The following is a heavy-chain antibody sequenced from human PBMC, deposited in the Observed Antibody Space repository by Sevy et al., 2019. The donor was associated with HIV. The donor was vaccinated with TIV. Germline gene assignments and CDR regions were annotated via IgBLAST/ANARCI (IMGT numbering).Heavy chain of an antibody. J-gene: IGHJ4*02. CDR3: ARGYVRGYSGHVDY. D-gene: IGHD5-12*01. CDR1: GYTFSTIG. Sequence: ASVKVSCKASGYTFSTIGFSWVRQAPGQGLEWMGWISAYNGYTNYAQNLQGRVTLTTDSSTNTAYMELRSLTSDDTAVYYCARGYVRGYSGHVDYWGQRTLVTVSS. CDR2: ISAYNGYT. V-gene: IGHV1-18*01.